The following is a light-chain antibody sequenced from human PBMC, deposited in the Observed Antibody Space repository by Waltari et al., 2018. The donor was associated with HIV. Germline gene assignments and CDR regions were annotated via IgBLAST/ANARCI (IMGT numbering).Light chain of an antibody. CDR1: QGISNY. J-gene: IGKJ1*01. V-gene: IGKV1-27*01. Sequence: DIQMTQSPSSLSASVGDRVTITCRASQGISNYLAWYQQKPGKFPKLLIYAASTLRSGVPSRLSGSGSGTDFTLTISNLQPEDVSTYYCQKYNSAPWTFGQGTKVEVK. CDR2: AAS. CDR3: QKYNSAPWT.